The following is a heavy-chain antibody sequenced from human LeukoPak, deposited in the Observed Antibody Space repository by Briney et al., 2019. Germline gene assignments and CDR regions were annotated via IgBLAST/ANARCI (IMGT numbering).Heavy chain of an antibody. V-gene: IGHV3-33*01. CDR1: GFTFSSYG. J-gene: IGHJ4*02. D-gene: IGHD6-6*01. CDR2: IWYEGITN. Sequence: GGSLRLSCAASGFTFSSYGMHWVRQAPGTGLEWVAVIWYEGITNYYADSVKGRFTISRDNSKNTLYLQMNSLRAEDTAVYNCTRDSTSREFHYWGQGTLVTVSS. CDR3: TRDSTSREFHY.